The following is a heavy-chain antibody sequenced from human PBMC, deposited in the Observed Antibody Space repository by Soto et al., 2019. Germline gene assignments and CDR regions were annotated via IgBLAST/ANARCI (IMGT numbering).Heavy chain of an antibody. D-gene: IGHD6-6*01. V-gene: IGHV3-74*01. CDR3: ASYCSSSVYYYYGMDF. CDR1: GFTFSSYW. J-gene: IGHJ6*02. CDR2: INSDGSST. Sequence: GGSLRLSCAASGFTFSSYWMHWVRQAPGKGLVWVSRINSDGSSTSYADSVKGRFTISRDNAKNTLYLQMNSLRAEDTAVYYCASYCSSSVYYYYGMDFWGQGTTVTVSS.